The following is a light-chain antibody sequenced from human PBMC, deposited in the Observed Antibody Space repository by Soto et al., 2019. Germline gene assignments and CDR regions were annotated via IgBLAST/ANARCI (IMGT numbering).Light chain of an antibody. CDR3: HQYYSVPLT. Sequence: DIVMTQSPDSLAVSLGERATINCKSSQSLLYNSNNKNYLAWYQQEPGQPPKLLIYWASTRESGVPDRFSGSESGTDFTLTISNLQAEDVAVYYCHQYYSVPLTFGGGTKVEIK. CDR2: WAS. V-gene: IGKV4-1*01. CDR1: QSLLYNSNNKNY. J-gene: IGKJ4*01.